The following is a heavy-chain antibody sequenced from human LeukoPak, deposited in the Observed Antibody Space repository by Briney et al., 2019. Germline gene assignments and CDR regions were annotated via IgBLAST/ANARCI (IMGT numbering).Heavy chain of an antibody. CDR3: ASDISNKGLDY. CDR1: GLTLSNYY. J-gene: IGHJ4*02. V-gene: IGHV3-11*04. CDR2: ISNIGSTT. Sequence: PGGSLRLSCAASGLTLSNYYMSWIRQAPGKGLEWVSYISNIGSTTHHADSVKGRFTISRDNAKNSLYLQMNSLRAEDTAVYYCASDISNKGLDYWGQGTLVTVSS. D-gene: IGHD3-3*02.